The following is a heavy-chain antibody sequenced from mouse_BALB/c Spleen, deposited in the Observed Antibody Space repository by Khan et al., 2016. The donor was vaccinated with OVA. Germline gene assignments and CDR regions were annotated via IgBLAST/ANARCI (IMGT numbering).Heavy chain of an antibody. CDR1: GFPFSSFG. Sequence: EVMLVESGGGLVKPGGSRKLSCAASGFPFSSFGMHWVRQAPEKGLEWVAYLGSYSNTIYYADTVTGRFTISRDDPKTSLVLPMKSLRTEDTAMDDGARSRYCAGFASWGQGTLVTVSS. J-gene: IGHJ3*01. CDR3: ARSRYCAGFAS. D-gene: IGHD2-12*01. CDR2: LGSYSNTI. V-gene: IGHV5-17*02.